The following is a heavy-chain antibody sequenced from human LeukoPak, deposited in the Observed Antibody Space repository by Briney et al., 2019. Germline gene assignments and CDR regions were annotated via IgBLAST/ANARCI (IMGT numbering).Heavy chain of an antibody. V-gene: IGHV3-11*04. D-gene: IGHD3-10*01. CDR1: GFTFSDYY. J-gene: IGHJ6*03. Sequence: GGSLRLSCAASGFTFSDYYMSWIRQAPGKGLEWVSYISSSGSTIYYADSVKGRFTISRDNAKNSLYLQMNSLKGDDTAVYYCAKDSAFYYIDVWGKGTTVIISS. CDR2: ISSSGSTI. CDR3: AKDSAFYYIDV.